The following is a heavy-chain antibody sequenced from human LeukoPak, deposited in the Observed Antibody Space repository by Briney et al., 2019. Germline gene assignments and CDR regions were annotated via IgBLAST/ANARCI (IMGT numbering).Heavy chain of an antibody. CDR2: IYYSGST. V-gene: IGHV4-59*01. D-gene: IGHD4-17*01. Sequence: SETLSLTCTVSGGSISSYYWSWIRQPPGKGLEWIGYIYYSGSTNYNPSLKSRVTISEDTSKNQFSLKLSSVTAADTAVYYCARWTTVTYYYYMDVWGKGTTVTVSS. J-gene: IGHJ6*03. CDR3: ARWTTVTYYYYMDV. CDR1: GGSISSYY.